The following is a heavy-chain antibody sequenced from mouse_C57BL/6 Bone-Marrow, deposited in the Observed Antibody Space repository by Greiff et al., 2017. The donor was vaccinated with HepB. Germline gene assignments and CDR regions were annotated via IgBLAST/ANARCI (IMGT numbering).Heavy chain of an antibody. J-gene: IGHJ3*01. CDR1: GFTFSDYG. CDR3: ARSGGRRSYGTPAWFAY. D-gene: IGHD1-1*01. CDR2: ISSGSSTI. Sequence: EVQLVESGGGLVKPGGSLKLSCAASGFTFSDYGMHWVRQAPEKGLEWVAYISSGSSTIYYADTVKGRFTISRDNANNTLFLQMTSLRSEDTAMFYGARSGGRRSYGTPAWFAYWGQGTLVTVSA. V-gene: IGHV5-17*01.